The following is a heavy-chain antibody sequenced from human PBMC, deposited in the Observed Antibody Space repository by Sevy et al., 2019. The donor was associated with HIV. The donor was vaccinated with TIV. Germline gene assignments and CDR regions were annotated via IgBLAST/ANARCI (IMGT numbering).Heavy chain of an antibody. Sequence: ASVKVSCKASGYTFTSYGISWVRQAPGQGLEWMGWISAYNGNTNYAQKLQGRVTMTTDTSTSTAYMELRSLRSDNTAVYYCARGPPYCGGDCYHAYWGQGTLVTVSS. CDR3: ARGPPYCGGDCYHAY. CDR1: GYTFTSYG. CDR2: ISAYNGNT. J-gene: IGHJ4*02. V-gene: IGHV1-18*01. D-gene: IGHD2-21*02.